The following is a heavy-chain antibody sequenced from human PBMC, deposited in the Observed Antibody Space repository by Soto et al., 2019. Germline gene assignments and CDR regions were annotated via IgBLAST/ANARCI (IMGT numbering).Heavy chain of an antibody. D-gene: IGHD3-9*01. V-gene: IGHV1-69*13. J-gene: IGHJ5*02. CDR3: AREPPGYDILTGPERNNWLDP. Sequence: GASVKVSCKASGGTFSSYAISWVRQAPGQGLEWMGGIIPIFGTANYAQKFQGRVTITADESTSTAYMELSSLRSEDTAVYYCAREPPGYDILTGPERNNWLDPWGQGTLVTVYS. CDR2: IIPIFGTA. CDR1: GGTFSSYA.